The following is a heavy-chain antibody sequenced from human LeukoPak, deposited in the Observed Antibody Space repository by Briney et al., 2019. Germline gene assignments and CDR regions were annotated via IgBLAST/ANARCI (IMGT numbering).Heavy chain of an antibody. D-gene: IGHD5-18*01. J-gene: IGHJ4*02. CDR3: ARDLAYSRLDY. CDR1: GFTFDDYA. CDR2: ISWNSGTV. V-gene: IGHV3-9*01. Sequence: GRSLRLSCAASGFTFDDYAMHWVRQVPGKGLEWVSGISWNSGTVGYADSVKGRFTISRDNAKNSLYLQMNSLRVEDTAFYYCARDLAYSRLDYWGQGMLVTVSS.